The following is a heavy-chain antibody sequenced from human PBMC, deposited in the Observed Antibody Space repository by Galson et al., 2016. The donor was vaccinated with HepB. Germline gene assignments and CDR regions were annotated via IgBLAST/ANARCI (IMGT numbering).Heavy chain of an antibody. CDR2: ISYDGTKR. CDR3: AKISLVGYNSGWGGSFDI. CDR1: GFTFSSYG. J-gene: IGHJ3*02. V-gene: IGHV3-30*18. D-gene: IGHD6-19*01. Sequence: SLRLSCAASGFTFSSYGMHWVRQAPGKGLEWVSVISYDGTKRYYADSVKGRFTISRDNSKNTLYLQMNSLRAEDAAVYYCAKISLVGYNSGWGGSFDIWGRGTMVTVSS.